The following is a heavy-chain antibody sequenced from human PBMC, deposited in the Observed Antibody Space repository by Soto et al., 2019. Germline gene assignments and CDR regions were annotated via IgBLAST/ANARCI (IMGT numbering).Heavy chain of an antibody. D-gene: IGHD5-18*01. CDR1: GFTFSSYA. V-gene: IGHV3-30-3*01. J-gene: IGHJ4*02. CDR2: ISYDGSNK. CDR3: ARGLGNVDTAMPHDY. Sequence: PGGSLRLSCAASGFTFSSYAMHWVRQAPGKGLEWVAVISYDGSNKYYADSVKGRFTISRDNSKNTLYLQMNSLRAEDAAVYYFARGLGNVDTAMPHDYWGQGTLVTVSS.